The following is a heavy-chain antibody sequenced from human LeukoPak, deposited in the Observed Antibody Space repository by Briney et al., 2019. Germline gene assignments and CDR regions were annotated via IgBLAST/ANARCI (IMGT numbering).Heavy chain of an antibody. CDR2: ISYDGSNK. D-gene: IGHD3-22*01. CDR3: AKEGNYYDSSGYHTRFDY. J-gene: IGHJ4*02. Sequence: PGGSLRLSCAASGFTFSSYGMHWVRQAPGKGLEWVAVISYDGSNKYYADSVKGRFTISRDNSKNTLYLQMNSLRAEDTAVYYYAKEGNYYDSSGYHTRFDYWGQGTLVTVSS. V-gene: IGHV3-30*18. CDR1: GFTFSSYG.